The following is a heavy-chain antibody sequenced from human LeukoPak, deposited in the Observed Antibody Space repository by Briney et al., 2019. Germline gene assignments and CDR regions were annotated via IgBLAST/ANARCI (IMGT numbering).Heavy chain of an antibody. V-gene: IGHV3-23*01. J-gene: IGHJ4*02. CDR2: ISGSGGST. CDR1: GFTFSSYA. Sequence: GGSLRLSCAASGFTFSSYAMSWVRQAPGKGLEWVSAISGSGGSTYYADSVKGRFTISRDNSKNTLYLQMNSLRAEDTAVYYCAKEVGTHYYGSGSYLDYWGQGTLVTVSS. D-gene: IGHD3-10*01. CDR3: AKEVGTHYYGSGSYLDY.